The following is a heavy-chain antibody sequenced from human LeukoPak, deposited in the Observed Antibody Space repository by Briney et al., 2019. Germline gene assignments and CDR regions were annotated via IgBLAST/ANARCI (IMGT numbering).Heavy chain of an antibody. Sequence: GGSLRLSCSPSGFTFSDYAMYWVRQAPGKGLEWVSSISSSSSYIYYADSVKGRFTISRDNAKNSLYLQMNSLRAEDTAVYYCAKEDSNGWYFFDYWGQGTLVTVSS. J-gene: IGHJ4*02. CDR1: GFTFSDYA. D-gene: IGHD6-19*01. CDR3: AKEDSNGWYFFDY. V-gene: IGHV3-21*01. CDR2: ISSSSSYI.